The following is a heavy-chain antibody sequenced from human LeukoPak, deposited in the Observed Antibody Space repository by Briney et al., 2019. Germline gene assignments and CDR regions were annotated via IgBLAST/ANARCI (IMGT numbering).Heavy chain of an antibody. Sequence: NSAETLSLTCTVSGGSISSSSYYWGWIRQPPGKGLEWIGSIYYPGSTYYNPSLKSRVTISVDTSKNQFSLKLSSVTAADTAVYYCARHVGSGWPYFDYWGQGTLVTVSS. CDR1: GGSISSSSYY. D-gene: IGHD6-19*01. J-gene: IGHJ4*02. V-gene: IGHV4-39*01. CDR2: IYYPGST. CDR3: ARHVGSGWPYFDY.